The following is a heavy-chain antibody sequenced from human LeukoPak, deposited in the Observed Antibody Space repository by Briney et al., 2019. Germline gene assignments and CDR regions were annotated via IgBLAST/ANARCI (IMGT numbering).Heavy chain of an antibody. Sequence: GESLKISCKGSGYSFTSYWIGWVRQMPGKGLEWMGIIYPGDSDTRYSPSFQGQVIISADKSISTAYLQWSSLKASDTAMYYCAASGEYSSSWFEYFQHWGQGTLVTVSS. V-gene: IGHV5-51*01. J-gene: IGHJ1*01. D-gene: IGHD6-13*01. CDR3: AASGEYSSSWFEYFQH. CDR1: GYSFTSYW. CDR2: IYPGDSDT.